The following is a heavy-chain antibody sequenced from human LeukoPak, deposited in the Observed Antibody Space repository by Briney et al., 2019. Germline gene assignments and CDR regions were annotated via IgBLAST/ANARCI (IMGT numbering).Heavy chain of an antibody. CDR1: GFTFSRYW. Sequence: GGSLRLSCAASGFTFSRYWMHWVRQAPGKGLVWVSVVYSGGTTYYADPVKGRFTISRDNSKNTLYLQMSSLRAEDTAVYYCAKPPDCSGDNCYYYGMDVWGQGTTVTVSS. V-gene: IGHV3-66*04. CDR2: VYSGGTT. CDR3: AKPPDCSGDNCYYYGMDV. D-gene: IGHD2-15*01. J-gene: IGHJ6*02.